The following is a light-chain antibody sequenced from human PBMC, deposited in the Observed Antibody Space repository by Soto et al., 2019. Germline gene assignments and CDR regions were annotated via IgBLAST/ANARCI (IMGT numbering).Light chain of an antibody. J-gene: IGLJ2*01. CDR3: QVWDSGSDHVV. Sequence: SYELTQPPSVSVAPGKTASISCGGNKVGSKGVHWYQPKPGQAHVLVIYSDTDLPPVIPERFSGSNSANLATLTISRVEAGDEADYYCQVWDSGSDHVVFGGGTKVTVL. CDR1: KVGSKG. CDR2: SDT. V-gene: IGLV3-21*04.